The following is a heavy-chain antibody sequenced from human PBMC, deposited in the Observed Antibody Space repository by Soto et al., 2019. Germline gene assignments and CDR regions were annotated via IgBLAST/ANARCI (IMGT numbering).Heavy chain of an antibody. CDR1: GYTFTAYY. CDR3: ARNMDYYYGRGSGNGHGV. D-gene: IGHD3-10*02. CDR2: INPKFGDT. V-gene: IGHV1-2*02. Sequence: QVQLVQSGAEVKEPGDSVRVSCEASGYTFTAYYIHWVRRAPGQGLEWMGWINPKFGDTTYAQDLQGRGSMTRDRSISTVYMELSRLTSDDTAIYYCARNMDYYYGRGSGNGHGVWGQGTTVTVFS. J-gene: IGHJ6*02.